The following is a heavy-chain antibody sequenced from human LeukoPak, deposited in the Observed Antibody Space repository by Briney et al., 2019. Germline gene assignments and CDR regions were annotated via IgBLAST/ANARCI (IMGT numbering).Heavy chain of an antibody. Sequence: GGSLRLSCEASGFTFTTYSMTWVRQAPGKGLEWVSIISSGSSAIFSADALKGRFTISRDDAKNSLYLQMNSLRAEDTAVYYCARGVLLWFGESAKWGQGTLVTVSS. CDR1: GFTFTTYS. CDR2: ISSGSSAI. D-gene: IGHD3-10*01. CDR3: ARGVLLWFGESAK. V-gene: IGHV3-21*01. J-gene: IGHJ4*02.